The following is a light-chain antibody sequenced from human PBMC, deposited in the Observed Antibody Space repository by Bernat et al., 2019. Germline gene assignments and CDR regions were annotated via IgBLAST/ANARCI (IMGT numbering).Light chain of an antibody. CDR3: HQYSMSPYT. CDR2: GAS. V-gene: IGKV3-20*01. Sequence: EIVLTQSPGTLSLSPGERATLYCRASQIVNYNYLTWSQQKPGQAPRVLIYGASNRATGIPDRFSGSGSGTDFILTIARLEPEAFAVYFCHQYSMSPYTFGQGNKLEI. J-gene: IGKJ2*01. CDR1: QIVNYNY.